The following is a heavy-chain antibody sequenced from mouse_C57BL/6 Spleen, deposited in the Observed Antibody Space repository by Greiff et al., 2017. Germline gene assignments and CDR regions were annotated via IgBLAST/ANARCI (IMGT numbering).Heavy chain of an antibody. D-gene: IGHD2-1*01. J-gene: IGHJ1*03. CDR2: ISYDGSN. Sequence: EVKLQESGPGLVKPSQSLSLTCSVTGYSITSGYYWNWIRQFPGNKLEWMGYISYDGSNNYNPSLKNRISITRDTSKNQFFLKLNSVTTEDTATYYCARGGGNAWYFDVWGTGTTVTVSS. CDR3: ARGGGNAWYFDV. V-gene: IGHV3-6*01. CDR1: GYSITSGYY.